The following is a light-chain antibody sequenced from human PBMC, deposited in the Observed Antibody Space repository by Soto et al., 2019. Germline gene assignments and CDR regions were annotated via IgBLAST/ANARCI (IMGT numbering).Light chain of an antibody. J-gene: IGKJ1*01. CDR3: QQYGSSPAT. CDR2: GAS. V-gene: IGKV3-20*01. Sequence: EIVLTPSPGTLSLSPGERATLSCLASQSVSSSYLAWYQQKPGQAPRLLIYGASSRAIGIPDRFSGSGSGTDFTLTISRLEPEDFAVYYCQQYGSSPATFGQGTKVDIK. CDR1: QSVSSSY.